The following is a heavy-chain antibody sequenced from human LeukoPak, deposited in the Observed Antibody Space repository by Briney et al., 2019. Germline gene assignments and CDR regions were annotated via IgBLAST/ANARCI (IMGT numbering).Heavy chain of an antibody. J-gene: IGHJ4*02. CDR1: GFTFSSYG. V-gene: IGHV3-33*01. Sequence: PGRSLRLSCAASGFTFSSYGMHWVRQAPGKGLEWVAVIWYDGSNKYYADSVKGRFTISRDNSKNTLYLQMNSLRAEDTAIYSCARDGWFGELLQTGGFLDYWGQGTLVTVSS. CDR3: ARDGWFGELLQTGGFLDY. CDR2: IWYDGSNK. D-gene: IGHD3-10*01.